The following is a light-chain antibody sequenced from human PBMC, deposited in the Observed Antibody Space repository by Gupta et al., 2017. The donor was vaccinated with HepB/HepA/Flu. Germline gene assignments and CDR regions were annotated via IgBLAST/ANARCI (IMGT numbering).Light chain of an antibody. CDR1: EDVGDY. V-gene: IGKV1-27*01. J-gene: IGKJ1*01. CDR3: RKEIKAPWT. Sequence: PTPGAAAAGARSSSHCRPDEDVGDYMDWYLQKPGKAPKLLIYGASTLESGVPNRFSGSGAGTNFTLNISRLQPEDVGTYYCRKEIKAPWTFGQGTKVEIK. CDR2: GAS.